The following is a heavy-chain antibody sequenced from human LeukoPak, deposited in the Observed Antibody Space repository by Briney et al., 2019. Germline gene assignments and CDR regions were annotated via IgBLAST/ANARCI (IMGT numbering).Heavy chain of an antibody. Sequence: GASVKVSCKASGGTFSSYAISWVRQAPGQGLEWMGRIIPILGIANYAQKFQGRVTITADKSTSTAYMELSSLRSEDTAVYYCAKGVRGALEAEYWGQGTLVTASS. CDR2: IIPILGIA. CDR1: GGTFSSYA. J-gene: IGHJ4*02. D-gene: IGHD3-10*01. CDR3: AKGVRGALEAEY. V-gene: IGHV1-69*04.